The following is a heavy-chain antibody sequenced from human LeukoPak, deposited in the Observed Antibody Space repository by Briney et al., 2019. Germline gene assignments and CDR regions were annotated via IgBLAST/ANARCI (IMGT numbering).Heavy chain of an antibody. D-gene: IGHD2-15*01. CDR2: ISSSGSTI. CDR3: ARDSVMGVATWDY. CDR1: GFTFSSYE. V-gene: IGHV3-48*03. J-gene: IGHJ4*02. Sequence: PGGSLRLSCAASGFTFSSYEMNWVRQAPGKGLEWVSYISSSGSTIYYADSVKGRFTISRDNAKNSLYLQMNSLRVEDTAFYYCARDSVMGVATWDYWGQGTLVTVSS.